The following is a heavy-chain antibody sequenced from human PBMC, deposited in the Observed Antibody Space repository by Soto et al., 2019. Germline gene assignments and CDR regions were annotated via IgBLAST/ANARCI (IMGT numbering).Heavy chain of an antibody. D-gene: IGHD3-10*01. CDR2: LYSGGTT. CDR1: GVTVSGNY. J-gene: IGHJ6*03. CDR3: ARPAWALWFGYMDV. V-gene: IGHV3-53*04. Sequence: EVQLVESGGGLVQPGGSLRLSCAVSGVTVSGNYMSWVRQAPGTGLEWVSVLYSGGTTYYADSVKGRFTISRPKSNNTLFLQMDSLRVDDTALYYWARPAWALWFGYMDVWGKGTRVTVSS.